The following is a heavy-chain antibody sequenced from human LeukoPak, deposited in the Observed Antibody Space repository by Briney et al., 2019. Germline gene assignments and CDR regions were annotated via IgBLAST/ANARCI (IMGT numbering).Heavy chain of an antibody. CDR3: ASFQNYYYYYMDV. V-gene: IGHV4-34*01. J-gene: IGHJ6*03. Sequence: SETLSHTCAVYGGSFSGYHWSWIHQPPGKGLEWIGEINHSGSTNYNPSLKSRVTISVDTSKNQFSLKLSFVTAADTAVYYCASFQNYYYYYMDVWGKGTTVTVSS. CDR2: INHSGST. CDR1: GGSFSGYH. D-gene: IGHD2/OR15-2a*01.